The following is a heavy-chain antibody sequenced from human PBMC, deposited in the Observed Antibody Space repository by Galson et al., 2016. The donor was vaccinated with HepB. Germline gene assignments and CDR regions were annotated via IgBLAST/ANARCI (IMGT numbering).Heavy chain of an antibody. D-gene: IGHD3-16*02. CDR2: IYPGDSDT. J-gene: IGHJ4*02. CDR3: ARPYYFTLGSYPAY. Sequence: QSGAEVKKPGESLRISCKASGYVFTSFWIGWVRQRPGKGLEWMGIIYPGDSDTRYSPSFQGQVTMSADKSTSNVYLQWSSLRAPDTAMYFCARPYYFTLGSYPAYWGQGTLVTVSS. CDR1: GYVFTSFW. V-gene: IGHV5-51*01.